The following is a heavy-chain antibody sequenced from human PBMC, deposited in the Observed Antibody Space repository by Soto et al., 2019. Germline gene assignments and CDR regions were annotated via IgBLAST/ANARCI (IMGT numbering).Heavy chain of an antibody. CDR1: GFTFRSYA. CDR2: ISGSGGST. J-gene: IGHJ6*02. CDR3: VKDQPHPSYYGLDV. Sequence: GWSLGLSCLASGFTFRSYAISWVRQAQGKGLAWVSTISGSGGSTYNAASVKGRFTISRDNSKNTLYLQMNSLRVEDTAIHYCVKDQPHPSYYGLDVWDQLTTV. V-gene: IGHV3-23*01.